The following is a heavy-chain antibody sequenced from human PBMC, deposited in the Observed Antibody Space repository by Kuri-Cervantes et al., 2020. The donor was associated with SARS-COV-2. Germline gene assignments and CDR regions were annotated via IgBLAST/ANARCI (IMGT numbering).Heavy chain of an antibody. Sequence: LKISCAASGFTFNTCAMHWVRQAPGEGMERVAMVSSDGTNQSYADSMKGRFTISGDNSKNTLHLQIISLRTEDTGVFYCASARVGVFDFWGQGALVTVSS. CDR1: GFTFNTCA. V-gene: IGHV3-30*04. D-gene: IGHD2-21*01. CDR3: ASARVGVFDF. J-gene: IGHJ4*02. CDR2: VSSDGTNQ.